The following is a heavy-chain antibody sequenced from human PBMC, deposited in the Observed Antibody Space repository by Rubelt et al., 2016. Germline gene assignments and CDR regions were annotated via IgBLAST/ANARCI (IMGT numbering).Heavy chain of an antibody. D-gene: IGHD5-12*01. CDR1: GGSFSGYY. Sequence: QVQLQQWGAGLLKPSETLSLTCAVYGGSFSGYYWSWIRQPPGKGLEWIGEINHSGSTNYNPSLKSRVTISVDTSKNQFSLKLSSVTAADTAVYYWARGRRGYSGYEMDVWGQGTTVTVSS. J-gene: IGHJ6*02. V-gene: IGHV4-34*01. CDR3: ARGRRGYSGYEMDV. CDR2: INHSGST.